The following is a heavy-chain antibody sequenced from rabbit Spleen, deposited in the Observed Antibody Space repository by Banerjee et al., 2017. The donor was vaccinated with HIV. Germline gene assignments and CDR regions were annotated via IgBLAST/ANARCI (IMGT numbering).Heavy chain of an antibody. J-gene: IGHJ4*01. CDR3: AGDLGVIVYRFSL. V-gene: IGHV1S40*01. D-gene: IGHD6-1*01. CDR2: IYAGSTGTT. Sequence: QALEESGGGLVQPEGSLTLTCKASGFSFSSGYDMCWVRQAPGKGLEWIACIYAGSTGTTYYANWAKGRFTISKTSSTTVTLQMASLTAADTATYFCAGDLGVIVYRFSLWGQGTLVTVS. CDR1: GFSFSSGYD.